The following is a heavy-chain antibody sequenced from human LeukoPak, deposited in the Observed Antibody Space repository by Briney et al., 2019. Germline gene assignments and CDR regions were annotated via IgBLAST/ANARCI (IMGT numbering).Heavy chain of an antibody. CDR1: GFTFSSYT. CDR3: ARGGGGNGVIDY. Sequence: GGSLRLSCAASGFTFSSYTMHWVRQAPGKGLEWVAVISYDGSNKYYADSVKGRFTISRDNSKNTLYLQMNSLRAEDTAVYYCARGGGGNGVIDYWGQGTLVTVSS. D-gene: IGHD2-8*01. V-gene: IGHV3-30-3*01. CDR2: ISYDGSNK. J-gene: IGHJ4*02.